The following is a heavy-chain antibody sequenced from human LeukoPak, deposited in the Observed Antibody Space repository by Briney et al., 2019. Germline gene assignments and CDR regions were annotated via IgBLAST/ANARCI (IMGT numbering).Heavy chain of an antibody. CDR1: GFTFSDHA. V-gene: IGHV3-23*01. J-gene: IGHJ5*02. Sequence: GGSLRLSCAASGFTFSDHAMSWVCQAPGKGLEWVSGISGGGGNTYHADSVKGRFTISRDNSKNTLYFQMDSLRAEDTAVYYCAKAFLFNWNHETGGWFDTWGQGTLFTVSS. CDR3: AKAFLFNWNHETGGWFDT. D-gene: IGHD1-14*01. CDR2: ISGGGGNT.